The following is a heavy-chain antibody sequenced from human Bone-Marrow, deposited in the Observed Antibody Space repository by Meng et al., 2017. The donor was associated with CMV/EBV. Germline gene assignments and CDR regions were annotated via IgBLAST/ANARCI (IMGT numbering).Heavy chain of an antibody. CDR2: ISYDGNNI. CDR3: AKDDYSNYPIDS. V-gene: IGHV3-30*04. D-gene: IGHD4-11*01. CDR1: GFTFSSYA. Sequence: GESLKISCAASGFTFSSYAMSWVRQAPGKGLEWVAVISYDGNNIYYADSVKGRFSISRDNSKNTLYLQMNSLRAEDTAVYYCAKDDYSNYPIDSWGQGTLVTVSS. J-gene: IGHJ4*02.